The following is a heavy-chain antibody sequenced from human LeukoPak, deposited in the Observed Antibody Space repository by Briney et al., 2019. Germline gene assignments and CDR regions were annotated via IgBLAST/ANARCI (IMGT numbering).Heavy chain of an antibody. Sequence: SETLSLTCAVYGGSFSGYYWSWIRQPPGKGLEWIGEINHSGSTNYNPSLKSRVTISVDTSKNQFSLKLSSVTAADTAVYYCARSKFSDYWGQGTLVTVSS. J-gene: IGHJ4*02. V-gene: IGHV4-34*01. CDR2: INHSGST. CDR3: ARSKFSDY. CDR1: GGSFSGYY.